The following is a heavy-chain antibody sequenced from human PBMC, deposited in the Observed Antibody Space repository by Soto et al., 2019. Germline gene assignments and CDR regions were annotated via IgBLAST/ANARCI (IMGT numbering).Heavy chain of an antibody. CDR1: GGTFSSYT. J-gene: IGHJ4*02. CDR3: ARDSSVNYDSSGPFDY. D-gene: IGHD3-22*01. Sequence: ASVKVSCKASGGTFSSYTISWVRQAPGQGLEWMGRIIPILGIANYAQKFQGRVTITADKSTSTAYMELSSLRSEDTAVYYCARDSSVNYDSSGPFDYWGQGTLVTVSS. CDR2: IIPILGIA. V-gene: IGHV1-69*04.